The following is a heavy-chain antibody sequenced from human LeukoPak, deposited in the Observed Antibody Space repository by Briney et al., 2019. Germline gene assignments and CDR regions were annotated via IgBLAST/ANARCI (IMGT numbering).Heavy chain of an antibody. CDR2: IYYSGST. D-gene: IGHD6-19*01. CDR1: GGSISTSDSY. Sequence: SETLSLTCAVSGGSISTSDSYWGWIRQHPGKGLEWIGSIYYSGSTYYNPFLKSRLTISGDTSKNQLSLKLSAVTTADTAVYYCARHASGWYTDWGQGTLVTVSS. J-gene: IGHJ4*02. V-gene: IGHV4-39*01. CDR3: ARHASGWYTD.